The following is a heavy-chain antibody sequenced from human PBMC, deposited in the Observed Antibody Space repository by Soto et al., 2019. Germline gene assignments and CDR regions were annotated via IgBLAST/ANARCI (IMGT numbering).Heavy chain of an antibody. J-gene: IGHJ5*02. V-gene: IGHV1-2*02. Sequence: QVQLVQSGAEVKKPGASVKVSCKVSGYTFSAFYVHWLRQAPGQGLEWMGWINPNSGGTYYAQKFQGRVTLTRDTFISTAYMELDRLTSDDTAVYYCARDSGVVMTNWFAPWGQGTLVTVSS. CDR2: INPNSGGT. CDR1: GYTFSAFY. D-gene: IGHD3-3*01. CDR3: ARDSGVVMTNWFAP.